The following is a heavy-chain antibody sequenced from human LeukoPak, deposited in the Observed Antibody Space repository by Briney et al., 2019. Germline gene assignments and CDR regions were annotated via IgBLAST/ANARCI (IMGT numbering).Heavy chain of an antibody. CDR2: ISGTSSLI. D-gene: IGHD1-26*01. CDR1: GFTFSTYS. Sequence: GGSLRLSCAASGFTFSTYSMNWVRQAPGKGLEWVSYISGTSSLIYYADSVKGRFTISRDNAKNSLYLQMNSLRAEDTAVYYCARDKRYSGSTHDYWGQGTLVTVSS. J-gene: IGHJ4*02. CDR3: ARDKRYSGSTHDY. V-gene: IGHV3-48*01.